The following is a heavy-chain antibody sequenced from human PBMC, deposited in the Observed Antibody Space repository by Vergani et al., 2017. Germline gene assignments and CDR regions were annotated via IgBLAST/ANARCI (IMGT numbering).Heavy chain of an antibody. D-gene: IGHD2/OR15-2a*01. CDR3: ANSVIAGNVGVAYFGMDV. J-gene: IGHJ6*02. CDR1: GFTLNTYG. Sequence: QVQILQSGGGVVQPGGSLRLSCTLSGFTLNTYGIHWVRQAPGKGLEWVSFIRYDGSSEYYGDSVKGRFTISGDKSQNTVNLQMNSLRTEDTAVYFCANSVIAGNVGVAYFGMDVWGRGTTVTVSS. CDR2: IRYDGSSE. V-gene: IGHV3-30*02.